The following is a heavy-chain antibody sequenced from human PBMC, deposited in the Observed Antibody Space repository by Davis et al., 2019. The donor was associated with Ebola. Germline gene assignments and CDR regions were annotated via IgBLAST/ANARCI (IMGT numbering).Heavy chain of an antibody. D-gene: IGHD3-22*01. J-gene: IGHJ4*02. CDR3: ARVGYYYDSSGYYAYFDY. Sequence: GGSLRLSCAASGFTFSSYGMHWVRQAPGKGLEWVAVIWYDGSNKYYADSVKGRFTISRDNSKNTLYLQMNSLRAEDTAVYYCARVGYYYDSSGYYAYFDYWGQGTLVTVSS. CDR2: IWYDGSNK. V-gene: IGHV3-33*01. CDR1: GFTFSSYG.